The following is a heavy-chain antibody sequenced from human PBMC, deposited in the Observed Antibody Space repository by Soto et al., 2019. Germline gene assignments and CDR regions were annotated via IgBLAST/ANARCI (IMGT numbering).Heavy chain of an antibody. Sequence: QVHLVQSGAEVKKPGASVKVSCKASGYTFTTYAIPWVRQAPGTRLEWMGRMNAGNGNTQHLQKFQDRVIITRDTSASTADMSLSSLRSDDTAVYYCARSAVNNFYPSYHGLDVCGRGTTVVVSS. V-gene: IGHV1-3*01. J-gene: IGHJ6*02. CDR3: ARSAVNNFYPSYHGLDV. CDR1: GYTFTTYA. D-gene: IGHD1-20*01. CDR2: MNAGNGNT.